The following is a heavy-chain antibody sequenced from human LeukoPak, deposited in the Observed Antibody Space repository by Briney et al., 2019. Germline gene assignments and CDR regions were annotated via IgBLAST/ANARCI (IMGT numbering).Heavy chain of an antibody. J-gene: IGHJ4*02. CDR2: IKSKTDGGTT. D-gene: IGHD3-10*01. CDR3: TSGTKITMVRGVIAY. V-gene: IGHV3-15*01. Sequence: GGSLRLSCAASGFTFSNAWMSWVRQAPGKGLEWVGRIKSKTDGGTTDYAAPVKGRFTISRDDSKNTLYLQMNSLKTEDTAVYYCTSGTKITMVRGVIAYWGQGTLVTVSS. CDR1: GFTFSNAW.